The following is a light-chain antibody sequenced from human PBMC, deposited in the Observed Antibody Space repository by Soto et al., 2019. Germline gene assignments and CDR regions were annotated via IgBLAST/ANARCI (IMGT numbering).Light chain of an antibody. CDR3: QQYNDWPLT. CDR1: QSISSN. Sequence: EIVMTQSPATLSVSPGARATLSCRASQSISSNLAWYQQKPGQAPRLLIYGASTRATGIPARFSGSGSGTEFTLTISSLQSEDFAVYYCQQYNDWPLTFGGGTEVEI. CDR2: GAS. J-gene: IGKJ4*01. V-gene: IGKV3-15*01.